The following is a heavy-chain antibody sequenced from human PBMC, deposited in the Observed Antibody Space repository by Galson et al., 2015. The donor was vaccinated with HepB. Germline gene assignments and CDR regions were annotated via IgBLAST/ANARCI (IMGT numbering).Heavy chain of an antibody. D-gene: IGHD4-17*01. CDR2: ISYDGSNK. Sequence: SLRLSCAASGFTFSSYAMHWVRQAPGKGLEWVAVISYDGSNKYYADSVKGRFTISRDNSKNTLYLQMNSLRAEDTAVYYCARERRGTVTSFDCWGQGTLVTVSS. J-gene: IGHJ4*02. CDR1: GFTFSSYA. CDR3: ARERRGTVTSFDC. V-gene: IGHV3-30*04.